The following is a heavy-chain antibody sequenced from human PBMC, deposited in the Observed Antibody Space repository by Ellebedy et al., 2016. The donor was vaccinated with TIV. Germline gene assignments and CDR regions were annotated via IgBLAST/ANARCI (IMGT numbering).Heavy chain of an antibody. J-gene: IGHJ4*02. CDR1: AFTFSSYG. Sequence: PGGSLRLSCAASAFTFSSYGMHWVRQAPGKGLEWVAVISYDGTNKYFADSVKGRFTISRDNSKNTLYLQMSSLRPEDTAVYFFAKVPVGFCSTPNCFYFDYWGQGTLLTVSS. V-gene: IGHV3-30*18. D-gene: IGHD2-2*01. CDR3: AKVPVGFCSTPNCFYFDY. CDR2: ISYDGTNK.